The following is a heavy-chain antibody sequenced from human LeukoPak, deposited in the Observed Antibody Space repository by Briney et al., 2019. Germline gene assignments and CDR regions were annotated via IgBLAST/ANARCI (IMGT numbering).Heavy chain of an antibody. CDR2: IIPIFGTA. CDR3: ASFGVTDYYYYGMDV. V-gene: IGHV1-69*13. J-gene: IGHJ6*02. Sequence: SVKVSCKASGYTFTSYDINWVRQATGQGLEWMGGIIPIFGTANYAQKFQGRVTITADESTSTAYMELSSLRSEDTAVYYCASFGVTDYYYYGMDVWGQGTTVTVSS. CDR1: GYTFTSYD. D-gene: IGHD3-3*01.